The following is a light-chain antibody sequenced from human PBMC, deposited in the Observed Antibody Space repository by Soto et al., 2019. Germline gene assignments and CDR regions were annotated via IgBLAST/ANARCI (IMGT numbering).Light chain of an antibody. J-gene: IGKJ2*01. V-gene: IGKV1-9*01. CDR3: QQLNSDWYT. Sequence: DIQLIQSPSFLSASVRDRVTITCRASQGISSSLAWYQQKPGKAPKLLIYGASTLRSGVPSRFSGSGSGTDFTLTISSLPPEDLGTFHCQQLNSDWYTFGQGTKLEIK. CDR2: GAS. CDR1: QGISSS.